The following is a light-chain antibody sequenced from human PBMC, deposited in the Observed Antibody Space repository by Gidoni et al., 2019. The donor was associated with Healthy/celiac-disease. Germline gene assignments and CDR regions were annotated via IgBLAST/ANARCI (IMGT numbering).Light chain of an antibody. J-gene: IGKJ1*01. CDR1: QSLVYRDGNYY. CDR3: MRGTHWPWT. V-gene: IGKV2-30*01. CDR2: KVS. Sequence: DVVLTQPPLSLPVTVGEPASISCRSSQSLVYRDGNYYLHWFPQRPGQSPRRLIYKVSNLDSGLPDRISGGWSGADFPMKISRVEAEDVGVYYCMRGTHWPWTFGQGTKVEIK.